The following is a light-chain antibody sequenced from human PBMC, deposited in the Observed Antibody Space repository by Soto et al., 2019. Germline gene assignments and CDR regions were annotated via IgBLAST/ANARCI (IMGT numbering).Light chain of an antibody. CDR2: AAS. V-gene: IGKV1-9*01. CDR1: QGVSSY. J-gene: IGKJ4*01. CDR3: QQLNSYPLT. Sequence: DIQLTQSPSFLSASVGDRVTITCRASQGVSSYLAWYQQKPGKAPNLLIYAASTLQSGVPSRFSGSASGTEFTLTISSLQPEDSATYYCQQLNSYPLTFGGGTKLEI.